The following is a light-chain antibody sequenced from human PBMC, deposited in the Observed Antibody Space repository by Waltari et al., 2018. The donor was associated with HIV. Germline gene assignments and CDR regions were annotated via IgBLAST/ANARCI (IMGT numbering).Light chain of an antibody. CDR1: QDISSY. Sequence: DIQLTQSPSSLSASVGDRVTITCRVSQDISSYLNWYRQKPGKVPKLLIYSASNLQSGVPSQLLGSGSGTDFTLTISSLQPEDVATYYGQRTYKAPRTFGPGTKVDIK. CDR2: SAS. V-gene: IGKV1-27*01. J-gene: IGKJ3*01. CDR3: QRTYKAPRT.